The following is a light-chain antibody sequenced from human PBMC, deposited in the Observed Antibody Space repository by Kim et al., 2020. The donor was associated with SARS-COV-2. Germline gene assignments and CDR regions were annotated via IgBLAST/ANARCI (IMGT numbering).Light chain of an antibody. CDR2: EVS. CDR1: SSDVGSYNL. CDR3: CSYAGSSYV. V-gene: IGLV2-23*02. J-gene: IGLJ1*01. Sequence: QSALTQPASVSGSPGQSITISCTGTSSDVGSYNLVSWYQQHPGKAPKLMIYEVSKRPSGVSNRFSGSKSGETASLAISGLQAEDEADYYCCSYAGSSYVFGTGTKVTVL.